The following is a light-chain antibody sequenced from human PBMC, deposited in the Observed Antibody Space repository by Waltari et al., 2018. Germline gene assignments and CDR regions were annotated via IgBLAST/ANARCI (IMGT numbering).Light chain of an antibody. J-gene: IGKJ1*01. Sequence: EIVLTQSPGTLSLSPGERATLSCMASQSVCRALAWYQQKPGQAPRLLIYGASNRATGSPDRFSGSGSGTDFSLTISSLEPEDFAVYYCQHYLRLPATFGQGTKVEIK. V-gene: IGKV3-20*01. CDR1: QSVCRA. CDR2: GAS. CDR3: QHYLRLPAT.